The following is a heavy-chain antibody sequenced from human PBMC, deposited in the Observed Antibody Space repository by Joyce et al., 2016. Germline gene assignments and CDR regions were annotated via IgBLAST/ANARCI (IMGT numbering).Heavy chain of an antibody. Sequence: QVQLVESGGGLVKPGGSLRLSCAASGFNLSDYYMTWILQSPGKGLEWISYSSRSVGITSYAGSMKGRFTIARDNAKNSVYLEMNSLRGEDTAVYYCARGVLYFHYYSMDVWGKGTTVTVSS. CDR1: GFNLSDYY. V-gene: IGHV3-11*04. CDR3: ARGVLYFHYYSMDV. CDR2: SSRSVGIT. J-gene: IGHJ6*03.